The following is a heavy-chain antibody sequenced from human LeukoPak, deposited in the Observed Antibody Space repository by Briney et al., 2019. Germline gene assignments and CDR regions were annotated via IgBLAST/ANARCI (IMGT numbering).Heavy chain of an antibody. Sequence: SETLSLTCTVSDDPINSGVYYWNWIRQPAGKVQEWIGHIYTSGTTTNSNPSLKSRVAISLDTSKNHFSLKLSSVTAADTAVYYCARAKKRSGRSRNFYLDVWGKGTTVTVSS. CDR3: ARAKKRSGRSRNFYLDV. D-gene: IGHD1-26*01. CDR1: DDPINSGVYY. CDR2: IYTSGTTT. J-gene: IGHJ6*03. V-gene: IGHV4-61*09.